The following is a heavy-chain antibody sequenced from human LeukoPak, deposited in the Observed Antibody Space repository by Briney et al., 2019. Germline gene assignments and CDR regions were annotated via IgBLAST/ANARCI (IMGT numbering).Heavy chain of an antibody. D-gene: IGHD6-19*01. CDR1: GYTFTSYG. CDR2: INPSGGTT. CDR3: ARAGMVTVAGKAGEY. V-gene: IGHV1-46*01. Sequence: GASVKVSCKASGYTFTSYGISWVRQAPGQGLEWMGIINPSGGTTTYAQSFQGRVTMTRDMSTSTVYMELSSLRSEDTAVYYCARAGMVTVAGKAGEYWGQGTLLTVSS. J-gene: IGHJ4*02.